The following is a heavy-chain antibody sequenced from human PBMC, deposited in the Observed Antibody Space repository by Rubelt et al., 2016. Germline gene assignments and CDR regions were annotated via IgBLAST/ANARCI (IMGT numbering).Heavy chain of an antibody. J-gene: IGHJ4*02. D-gene: IGHD6-13*01. V-gene: IGHV4-39*07. Sequence: GLEWIGSIYYSGSIYYNPSLKSRVTISVDTSKNQFSLKLSSVTAADTAVYYCARGGGIAAAGFDYWGQGTLVTVSS. CDR2: IYYSGSI. CDR3: ARGGGIAAAGFDY.